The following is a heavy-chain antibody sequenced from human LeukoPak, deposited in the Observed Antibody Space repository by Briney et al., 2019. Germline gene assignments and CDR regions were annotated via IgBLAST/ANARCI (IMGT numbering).Heavy chain of an antibody. CDR3: ARRWSYYDSSCYFDY. Sequence: GGSLRLSCAASGFTFSSYSMNWVRQAPGKGLEWVPSISSSSSYIYYADSVKGRFTISRDNAKNSLYLQMNSLRAEDTAVYYCARRWSYYDSSCYFDYWGQGTLVTVSS. V-gene: IGHV3-21*01. D-gene: IGHD3-22*01. J-gene: IGHJ4*02. CDR1: GFTFSSYS. CDR2: ISSSSSYI.